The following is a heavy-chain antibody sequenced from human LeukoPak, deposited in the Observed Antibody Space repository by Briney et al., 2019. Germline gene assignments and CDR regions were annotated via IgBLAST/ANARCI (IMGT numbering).Heavy chain of an antibody. V-gene: IGHV4-30-4*08. CDR3: ARGEGTVGATRSHFDY. D-gene: IGHD1-26*01. J-gene: IGHJ4*02. CDR1: GGSISSGSYY. CDR2: IYYSGST. Sequence: PSQTLSLTCTVSGGSISSGSYYWSWIRQPPGKGLEWIGYIYYSGSTYYNPSLKSRVTISVDTSKNQFSLKLSSVTAADTAVYYCARGEGTVGATRSHFDYWGQGTLVTVSS.